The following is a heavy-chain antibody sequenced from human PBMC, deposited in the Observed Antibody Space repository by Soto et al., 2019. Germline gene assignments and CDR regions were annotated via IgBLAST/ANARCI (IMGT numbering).Heavy chain of an antibody. J-gene: IGHJ4*02. V-gene: IGHV2-5*02. D-gene: IGHD5-12*01. CDR3: EHSSRDGYVQLAFFDY. CDR1: GFSLTSSGVG. CDR2: IYWDDDK. Sequence: QITLKESGPTLVKPTQTLTLTCTFSGFSLTSSGVGVGWIRQPPGKALEWLALIYWDDDKIYTPSLKTRLTITKDTSKNQVVLALTNMDPVDTATYYCEHSSRDGYVQLAFFDYWGQGALVTVSS.